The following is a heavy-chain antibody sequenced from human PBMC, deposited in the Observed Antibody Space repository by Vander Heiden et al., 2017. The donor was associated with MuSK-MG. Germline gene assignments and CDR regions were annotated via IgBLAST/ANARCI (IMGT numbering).Heavy chain of an antibody. CDR1: AGSVSSGDYY. CDR3: ARAQTVTTGVCFDY. J-gene: IGHJ4*02. Sequence: QVQLLQPRPGLVKPSQSLSLTWHVCAGSVSSGDYYWSWIRQPPGKGLEGIGYIYYSGSTYYSPSLKSRVTISVDTSKNQFSLKLSSVTAADTAVYYCARAQTVTTGVCFDYWGQGTLVTVSS. CDR2: IYYSGST. V-gene: IGHV4-30-4*01. D-gene: IGHD4-4*01.